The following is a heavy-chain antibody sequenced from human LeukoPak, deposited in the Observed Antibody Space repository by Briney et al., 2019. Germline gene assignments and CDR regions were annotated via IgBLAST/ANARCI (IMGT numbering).Heavy chain of an antibody. CDR1: GSTVSSHY. D-gene: IGHD3-22*01. CDR2: IYNGDST. CDR3: ARRDSIGYNWFEP. Sequence: PGGSLRLSCAASGSTVSSHYMSWVRQAPGKGLEWVSVIYNGDSTYYADSVKGRFTISRDNSKNTLYLQMDSLRAEDTAVYYCARRDSIGYNWFEPWGQGTLVTVSS. V-gene: IGHV3-66*04. J-gene: IGHJ5*02.